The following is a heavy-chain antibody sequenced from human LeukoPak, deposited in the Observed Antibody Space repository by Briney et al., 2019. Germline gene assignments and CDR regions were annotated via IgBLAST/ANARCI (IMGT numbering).Heavy chain of an antibody. Sequence: PSDTLSLTCTVSGDSYSSPYWSWIRQPPGKGLEWIGYIYYSGSTNYNPSLKSRVTISVDTSKNQFSLKLSSVTAADTAVYYCARDRDDYVWGSYRSGYYYGMDVWGQGTTVTVSS. CDR1: GDSYSSPY. CDR3: ARDRDDYVWGSYRSGYYYGMDV. D-gene: IGHD3-16*02. V-gene: IGHV4-59*11. J-gene: IGHJ6*02. CDR2: IYYSGST.